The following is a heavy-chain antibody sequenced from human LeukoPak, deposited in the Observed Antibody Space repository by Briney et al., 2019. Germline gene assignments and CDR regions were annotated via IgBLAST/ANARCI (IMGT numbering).Heavy chain of an antibody. CDR2: ISGSGGST. Sequence: GGSLRLSCAASGFTFSSYAMSWVRQAPGKGLEWASAISGSGGSTYYADSVKGRFTISRDNSKNTLYLQMNSLRAEDTAVYYCAKSSGTMVQGANWFDPWGQGTLVTVSS. D-gene: IGHD3-10*01. CDR3: AKSSGTMVQGANWFDP. CDR1: GFTFSSYA. J-gene: IGHJ5*02. V-gene: IGHV3-23*01.